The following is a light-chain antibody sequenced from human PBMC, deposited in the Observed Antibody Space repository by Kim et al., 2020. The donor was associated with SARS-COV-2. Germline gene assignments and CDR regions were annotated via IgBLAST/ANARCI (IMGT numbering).Light chain of an antibody. CDR2: DAS. J-gene: IGKJ1*01. Sequence: DIQMTQSPSTLSASVGDRVTITCRTSQSINKYLDWYQQKPGKAPKLLIYDASDLEGGVPSRFSGSGSGTDFSLTITSLQPDDFATYYCQQYNTTLRTFGQGTKVDIK. CDR3: QQYNTTLRT. CDR1: QSINKY. V-gene: IGKV1-5*01.